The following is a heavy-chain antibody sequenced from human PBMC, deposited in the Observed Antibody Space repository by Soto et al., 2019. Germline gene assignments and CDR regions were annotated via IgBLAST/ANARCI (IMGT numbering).Heavy chain of an antibody. CDR2: INAGNGNT. CDR1: GYTFTSYA. V-gene: IGHV1-3*01. Sequence: ASVKVSCKASGYTFTSYAMHWVRQAPGQRLEWMGWINAGNGNTKYSLKFQGRVTITRDTSASTAYMELSSLRSEDTAVYYCARENRLTYYDFWSGYSYGMDVWGQGTTVTVSS. D-gene: IGHD3-3*01. CDR3: ARENRLTYYDFWSGYSYGMDV. J-gene: IGHJ6*02.